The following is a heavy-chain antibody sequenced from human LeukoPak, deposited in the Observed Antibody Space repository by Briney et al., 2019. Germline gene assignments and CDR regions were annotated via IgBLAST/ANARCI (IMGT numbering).Heavy chain of an antibody. J-gene: IGHJ4*02. CDR2: INPSGGST. D-gene: IGHD4-17*01. Sequence: ASVKVSCKASGYTFTSYYMHWVRQAPGQGLEWMGIINPSGGSTSYAQKFQGRVTMTRDMSTSTVYTELSSLRSEDTAVYYCASGARGDYVLTDFDYWGQGTLVTVSS. CDR3: ASGARGDYVLTDFDY. V-gene: IGHV1-46*01. CDR1: GYTFTSYY.